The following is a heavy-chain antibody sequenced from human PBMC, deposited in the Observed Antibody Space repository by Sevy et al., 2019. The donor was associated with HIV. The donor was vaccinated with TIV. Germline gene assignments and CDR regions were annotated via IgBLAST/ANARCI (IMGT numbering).Heavy chain of an antibody. J-gene: IGHJ6*02. Sequence: GGSLRLSCAASGFTFSSYWMHWVRQAPGKGLVWVSRINSDGSSTSYADSVKGRFTISRDNAKNTLYLQMNSLSAEDTAVYYCARDVRIAVAGTHYYGMDVWGQGTTVTVSS. CDR1: GFTFSSYW. CDR3: ARDVRIAVAGTHYYGMDV. V-gene: IGHV3-74*01. D-gene: IGHD6-19*01. CDR2: INSDGSST.